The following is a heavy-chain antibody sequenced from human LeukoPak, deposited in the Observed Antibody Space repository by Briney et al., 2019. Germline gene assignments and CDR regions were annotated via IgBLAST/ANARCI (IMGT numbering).Heavy chain of an antibody. CDR3: ARVHPWYSFDY. Sequence: PSETLSLTCAVYGGSFSTYYWSWIRQPPGKGLEWIGEINHSGSTNYNPSLKSRVTISVDTSKNQFSLKLSSLTAADTAVYYCARVHPWYSFDYWGQGTLVTVSS. CDR2: INHSGST. V-gene: IGHV4-34*01. D-gene: IGHD2-8*02. J-gene: IGHJ4*02. CDR1: GGSFSTYY.